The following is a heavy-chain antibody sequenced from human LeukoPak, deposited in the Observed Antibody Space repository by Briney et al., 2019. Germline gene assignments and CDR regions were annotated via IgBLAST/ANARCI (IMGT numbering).Heavy chain of an antibody. CDR3: ARSYYYDSTGPMDV. D-gene: IGHD3-22*01. CDR1: GASISSGSYY. V-gene: IGHV4-31*03. Sequence: PSETLSLTCTVSGASISSGSYYWSWIRQHPGKGLEWIGYIYYSGNTYYNPSLESRVTISVDTSKNQFSLKLSSVTAADTAVYYCARSYYYDSTGPMDVWGQGTTVTVSS. CDR2: IYYSGNT. J-gene: IGHJ6*02.